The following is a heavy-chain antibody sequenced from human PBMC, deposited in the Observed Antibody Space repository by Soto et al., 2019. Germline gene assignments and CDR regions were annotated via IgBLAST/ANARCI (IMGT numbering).Heavy chain of an antibody. CDR3: ARGQRFSDWFDP. CDR1: GGAISGYY. CDR2: IYSSGST. J-gene: IGHJ5*02. V-gene: IGHV4-4*07. Sequence: SETLSLTCTVTGGAISGYYWTWIRQSDGEGLEWIGRIYSSGSTNYNPSLKSRVTISLDTSMNYFSLRLSSVTAAGTAVYYCARGQRFSDWFDPWGQGTLVTVSS. D-gene: IGHD3-3*01.